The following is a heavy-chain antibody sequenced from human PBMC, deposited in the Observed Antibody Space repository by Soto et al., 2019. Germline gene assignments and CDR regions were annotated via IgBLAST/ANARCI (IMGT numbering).Heavy chain of an antibody. CDR3: ARGSSNSVCFDY. V-gene: IGHV4-31*03. D-gene: IGHD2-2*01. J-gene: IGHJ4*02. Sequence: SETLSLTCTVSGGSISSGGYYWSWIRQHPGKGLEWIGYIYYSGSTYYNPSLKSRVTISVDTSKNQFSLKLSSVTAADTAVYYCARGSSNSVCFDYWGQGTLVTVSS. CDR1: GGSISSGGYY. CDR2: IYYSGST.